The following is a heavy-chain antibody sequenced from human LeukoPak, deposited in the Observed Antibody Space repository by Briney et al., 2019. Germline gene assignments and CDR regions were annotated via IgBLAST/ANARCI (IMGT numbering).Heavy chain of an antibody. Sequence: SQTLSLTCTVSGGSISSGSYYWSWIRQPAGKGLEWIGRIYTSGSTNYNPSLKSRVTMSVDTSKNQFSLKLSSVTAADTAVYYCARKRRGLYYCSSTSCHAGLDYWGQGTLVTVSS. J-gene: IGHJ4*02. D-gene: IGHD2-2*01. CDR2: IYTSGST. CDR1: GGSISSGSYY. CDR3: ARKRRGLYYCSSTSCHAGLDY. V-gene: IGHV4-61*02.